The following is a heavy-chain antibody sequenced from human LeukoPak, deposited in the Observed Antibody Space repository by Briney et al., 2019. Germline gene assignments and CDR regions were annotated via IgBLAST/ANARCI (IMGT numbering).Heavy chain of an antibody. CDR1: GFTFNRFY. Sequence: GGSLRLSCSASGFTFNRFYLHWVRQAPGKGLEWVAVISYDGSNKYYADSVKGRFTISRDNSKNTLYLQMNSLRAEDTAVYYSATDMTQLGYFQHWGQGTLVTVSS. CDR3: ATDMTQLGYFQH. J-gene: IGHJ1*01. V-gene: IGHV3-30*03. D-gene: IGHD1-1*01. CDR2: ISYDGSNK.